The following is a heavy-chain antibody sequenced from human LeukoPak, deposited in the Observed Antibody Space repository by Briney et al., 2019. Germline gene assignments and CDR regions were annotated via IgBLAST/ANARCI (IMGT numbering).Heavy chain of an antibody. V-gene: IGHV4-34*01. CDR3: AGSGYGSWNWFDP. Sequence: SETLSLTCAVYGGSFSGYYWSWIRQPPGKGLEWIGEINHSGSTNYNPSLKSRVTISVDTSKNQFSLKLSSVTAADTAVYYCAGSGYGSWNWFDPWGQGTLVTVSS. CDR2: INHSGST. D-gene: IGHD3-10*01. J-gene: IGHJ5*02. CDR1: GGSFSGYY.